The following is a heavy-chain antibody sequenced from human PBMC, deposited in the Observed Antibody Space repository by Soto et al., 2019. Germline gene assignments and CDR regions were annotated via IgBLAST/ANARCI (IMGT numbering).Heavy chain of an antibody. CDR1: GGSISTYY. J-gene: IGHJ6*02. CDR2: IYYSGST. CDR3: ARHQTTVTTFYYYYGMDV. Sequence: PSETLSLTCTVSGGSISTYYWGWIRQPPGKGLEWIGSIYYSGSTYYNPSLKSRVTISVDTSKNQFSLKLSSVTAADTAVYYCARHQTTVTTFYYYYGMDVWGQGTTVTVSS. D-gene: IGHD4-17*01. V-gene: IGHV4-39*01.